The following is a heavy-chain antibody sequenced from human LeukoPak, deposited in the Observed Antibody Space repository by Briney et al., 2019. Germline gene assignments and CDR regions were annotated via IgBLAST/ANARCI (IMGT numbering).Heavy chain of an antibody. Sequence: SETLSLTCTVSGGSISSSSYYWGWIHQPPGKGLEWIGSIYYSGSTYYSPSLKSRVTISVDTSKNQFSLKLSSVTAAETAVYYCARHLYTVTTNYDYSYMDVWGKGTTVTVSS. V-gene: IGHV4-39*01. CDR3: ARHLYTVTTNYDYSYMDV. CDR2: IYYSGST. J-gene: IGHJ6*03. D-gene: IGHD4-11*01. CDR1: GGSISSSSYY.